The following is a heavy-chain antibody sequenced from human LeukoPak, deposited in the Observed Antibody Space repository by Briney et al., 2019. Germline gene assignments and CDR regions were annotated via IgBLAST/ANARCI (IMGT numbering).Heavy chain of an antibody. D-gene: IGHD6-13*01. CDR3: ARVGQQLVNWFDP. J-gene: IGHJ5*02. CDR2: INHSGST. V-gene: IGHV4-34*01. CDR1: GGSFSGYH. Sequence: SETLSLTCAVYGGSFSGYHWSWIRQPPGKGLEWIGEINHSGSTNYNPSLKSRVTISVDTSKNQFSLKLSSVTAADTAVYYCARVGQQLVNWFDPWGQGTLVTVSS.